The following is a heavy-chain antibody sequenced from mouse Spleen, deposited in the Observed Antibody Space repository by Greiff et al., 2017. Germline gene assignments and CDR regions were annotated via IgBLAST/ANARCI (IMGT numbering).Heavy chain of an antibody. D-gene: IGHD1-1*01. V-gene: IGHV1-85*01. CDR1: GYTFTSYD. Sequence: QVQLQQPGPELVKPGASVKLSCKASGYTFTSYDINWVKQRPGQGLEWIGWIYPRDGSTKYNEKFKGKATLTVDTSSSTAYMELHSLTSEDSAVYFCARSIYYGSSYWYFDVWGAGTTVTVSS. CDR2: IYPRDGST. CDR3: ARSIYYGSSYWYFDV. J-gene: IGHJ1*01.